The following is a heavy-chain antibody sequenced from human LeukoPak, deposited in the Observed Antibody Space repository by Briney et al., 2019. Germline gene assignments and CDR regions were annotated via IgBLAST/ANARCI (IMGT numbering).Heavy chain of an antibody. CDR2: INPKSGGT. D-gene: IGHD6-19*01. J-gene: IGHJ4*02. Sequence: ASVKVSCKASGYTFTDYNLHWVRQAPGEGVEWMGWINPKSGGTKFAQKHQGGVTMTADTSIDTAYLELSNLKSDDTAIYYCARSSSGWPLYFDCWGQGTLVTVSS. CDR1: GYTFTDYN. CDR3: ARSSSGWPLYFDC. V-gene: IGHV1-2*02.